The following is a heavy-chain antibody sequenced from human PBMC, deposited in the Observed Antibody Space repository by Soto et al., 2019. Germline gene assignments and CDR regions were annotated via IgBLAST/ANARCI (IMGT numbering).Heavy chain of an antibody. D-gene: IGHD4-17*01. CDR3: ARGSYGDRGGYYYYYGMDV. CDR1: GFTFSSYS. V-gene: IGHV3-21*01. J-gene: IGHJ6*02. Sequence: GGSLRLSCAASGFTFSSYSMNWVRQAPGKGLEWVSSISSNNNYIYYADSVKGRFTISRDNAKNSLYLQMNSLRAEDTAVYYCARGSYGDRGGYYYYYGMDVWGQGTTVTVSS. CDR2: ISSNNNYI.